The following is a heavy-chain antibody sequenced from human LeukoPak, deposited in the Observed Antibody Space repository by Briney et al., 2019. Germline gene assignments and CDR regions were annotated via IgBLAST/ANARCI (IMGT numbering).Heavy chain of an antibody. CDR3: ARSRIVVVITTSLLFDY. J-gene: IGHJ4*02. CDR2: IYYSGST. Sequence: PSETLSLTCTVSGGSISSSYYYWGWIRQPPGKGLEWIGSIYYSGSTNYNPSLKSRGTISVDTTKNQFSLKLSSVPAADTAVYYCARSRIVVVITTSLLFDYWGQGTLVTVSS. CDR1: GGSISSSYYY. V-gene: IGHV4-39*07. D-gene: IGHD3-22*01.